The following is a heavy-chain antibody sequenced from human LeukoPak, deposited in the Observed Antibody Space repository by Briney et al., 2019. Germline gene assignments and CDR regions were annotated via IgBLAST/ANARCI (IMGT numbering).Heavy chain of an antibody. V-gene: IGHV3-7*01. J-gene: IGHJ1*01. CDR3: ARESTAGYNSSWYGFRN. Sequence: GGSLRHSRAPSGFTPCVYWRSWVSHTPGERGGWVANIFQDGSEKYYVDSVKGRFTISRDNAKNSLFLQMGSLRVEDTAVYYCARESTAGYNSSWYGFRNWGQGTLVSVS. D-gene: IGHD6-13*01. CDR1: GFTPCVYW. CDR2: IFQDGSEK.